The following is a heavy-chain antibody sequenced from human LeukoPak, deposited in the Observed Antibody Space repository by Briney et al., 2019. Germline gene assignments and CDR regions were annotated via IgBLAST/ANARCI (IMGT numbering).Heavy chain of an antibody. V-gene: IGHV1-18*01. D-gene: IGHD5-12*01. Sequence: ASVKVSCKAPAYTFTSYGITWVRQAPGQGLEWMGWISAYNGNTNYAQKLQGRVTMTTDTSTSTAYMELRSLRSDDTAVYYCAREYSGYDWGHFDYWGQGTLVTVSS. J-gene: IGHJ4*02. CDR3: AREYSGYDWGHFDY. CDR2: ISAYNGNT. CDR1: AYTFTSYG.